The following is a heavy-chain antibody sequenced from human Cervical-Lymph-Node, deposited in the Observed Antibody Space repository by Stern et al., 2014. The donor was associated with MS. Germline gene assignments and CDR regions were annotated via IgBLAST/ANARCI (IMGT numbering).Heavy chain of an antibody. D-gene: IGHD6-19*01. CDR3: ARESAVAEPYYYYDMDV. V-gene: IGHV4-61*01. Sequence: QLQLQESGPGLVKPSETLSLTCIVSGASVSTGSYYWSWIRQPPGQGLDWIGYIYYSGSTDYNPSLKSRVNISVDTSKNQFSLRLSSVTAADTAVYYCARESAVAEPYYYYDMDVWGQGTTVTVSS. CDR2: IYYSGST. CDR1: GASVSTGSYY. J-gene: IGHJ6*02.